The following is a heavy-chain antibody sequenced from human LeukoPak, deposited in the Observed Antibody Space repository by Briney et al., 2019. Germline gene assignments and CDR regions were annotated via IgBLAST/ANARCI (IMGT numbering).Heavy chain of an antibody. J-gene: IGHJ4*02. CDR1: GFTVSRNY. D-gene: IGHD3-10*01. Sequence: PGGSLRLSCAASGFTVSRNYMSWVRQAPGKGLEWVSVINAGGTTYYADSVKGRFTISRDNSKNTLYLQMNSLRAEDSAVYYCASRLTSGSFYWGQGTLVTVSS. V-gene: IGHV3-53*01. CDR3: ASRLTSGSFY. CDR2: INAGGTT.